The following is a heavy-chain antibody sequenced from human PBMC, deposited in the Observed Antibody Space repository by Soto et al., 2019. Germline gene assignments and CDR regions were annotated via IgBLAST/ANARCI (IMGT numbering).Heavy chain of an antibody. Sequence: GESLKISCKGSGYSFTSYWIGWVRQMPGKGLEWMGIIYPGDSDTRYSPSFQGQVTISADKSISTAYLQWSSLKASDTAMYYCARRRGQTGEMPDAFDIWGQGTMVTVSS. V-gene: IGHV5-51*01. D-gene: IGHD2-8*02. CDR1: GYSFTSYW. CDR2: IYPGDSDT. J-gene: IGHJ3*02. CDR3: ARRRGQTGEMPDAFDI.